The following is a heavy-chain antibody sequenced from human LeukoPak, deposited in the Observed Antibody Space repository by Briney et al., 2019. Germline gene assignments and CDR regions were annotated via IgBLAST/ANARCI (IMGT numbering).Heavy chain of an antibody. CDR2: INPNSGGT. J-gene: IGHJ1*01. Sequence: GASVKVSCKASGYTFTGYYMHWVRQAPGQGLEWMGWINPNSGGTNYVQKFRGRVTMTRDTDISTAYMELSRLRSDDTAVYYCARRPDYYDSSGYYLQADAEYFQHWGQGTLVTVSS. CDR3: ARRPDYYDSSGYYLQADAEYFQH. D-gene: IGHD3-22*01. CDR1: GYTFTGYY. V-gene: IGHV1-2*02.